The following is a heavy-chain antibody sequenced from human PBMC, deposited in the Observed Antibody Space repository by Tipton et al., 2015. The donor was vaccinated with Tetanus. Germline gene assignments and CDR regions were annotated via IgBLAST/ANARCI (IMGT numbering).Heavy chain of an antibody. CDR2: IYYSGST. Sequence: TLSLTCTVSGGSISSYYWSWIRQPPGKGLEWIEYIYYSGSTNYNPSLKSRVTISVDASKNQFSLKLSSVTAADTAVYYCARWFGIPEDAFDIWGQGTMVTVSS. V-gene: IGHV4-59*12. J-gene: IGHJ3*02. CDR3: ARWFGIPEDAFDI. D-gene: IGHD3-16*01. CDR1: GGSISSYY.